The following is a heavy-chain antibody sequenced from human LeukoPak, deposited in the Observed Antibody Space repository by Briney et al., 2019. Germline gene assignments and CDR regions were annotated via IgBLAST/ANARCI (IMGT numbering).Heavy chain of an antibody. V-gene: IGHV3-9*01. CDR2: ISWNSGSI. J-gene: IGHJ4*02. D-gene: IGHD5-12*01. Sequence: GGSLRLSCAASGFSFDDYAMHWVRQAPGKGLEWVSGISWNSGSIGYADPVKGRFTISRDNAKNSLYLQMNSLRPEDTALYYCAKDRYSNYNSGAGFDYWGQGTLVTVSS. CDR1: GFSFDDYA. CDR3: AKDRYSNYNSGAGFDY.